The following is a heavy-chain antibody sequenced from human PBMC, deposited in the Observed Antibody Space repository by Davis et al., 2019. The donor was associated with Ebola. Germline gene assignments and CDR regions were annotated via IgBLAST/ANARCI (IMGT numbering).Heavy chain of an antibody. V-gene: IGHV3-53*01. CDR1: GFGVSDNY. J-gene: IGHJ3*02. D-gene: IGHD4-17*01. CDR3: ARAEDDYGEYPDALDI. CDR2: IYNVYTM. Sequence: GESLKISCEASGFGVSDNYMNWVRQAPGKGLEWVSVIYNVYTMYYADSVKGRFTISRDSSMNTVYLQMSSLRAEDTAVYYCARAEDDYGEYPDALDIWGQGTVVTVSS.